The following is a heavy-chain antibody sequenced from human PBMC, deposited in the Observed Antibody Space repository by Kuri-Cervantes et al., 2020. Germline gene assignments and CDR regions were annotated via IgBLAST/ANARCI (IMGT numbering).Heavy chain of an antibody. CDR2: ISAYNGDT. Sequence: ASVKVSCKASGYTFTSYGISWVRQAPGQGLEWMGWISAYNGDTNYAQKLQGRVTMTTDTSTSTAYMELRSLRSDDTAVYCCARDVYYDTNWFDPWGQGTLVTVSS. D-gene: IGHD3-22*01. V-gene: IGHV1-18*01. J-gene: IGHJ5*02. CDR3: ARDVYYDTNWFDP. CDR1: GYTFTSYG.